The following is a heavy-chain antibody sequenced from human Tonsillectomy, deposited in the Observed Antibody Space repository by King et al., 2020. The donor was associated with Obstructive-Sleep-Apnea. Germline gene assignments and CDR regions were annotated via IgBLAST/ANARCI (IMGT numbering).Heavy chain of an antibody. CDR2: INPGGGTT. Sequence: VQLVESGAEVKKPGASVTVSCKASGYTFTNFFMNWVRQAPGQGLDWMGSINPGGGTTLYAEKFQGRVTMTRDTSTNTVYMEMNSLTSEDTAVYYCARGGGGMDAWGQGTMVTVSS. V-gene: IGHV1-46*01. J-gene: IGHJ6*02. CDR3: ARGGGGMDA. CDR1: GYTFTNFF. D-gene: IGHD2-15*01.